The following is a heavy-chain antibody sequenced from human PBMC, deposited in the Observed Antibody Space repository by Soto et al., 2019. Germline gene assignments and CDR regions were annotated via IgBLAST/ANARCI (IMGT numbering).Heavy chain of an antibody. CDR3: ARGTIAVGLAAPDY. J-gene: IGHJ4*02. CDR1: GGSIDNSHSF. Sequence: PSETLSLTCDVSGGSIDNSHSFWGWVRQPPGRGLEFLGSVYYSGSTNYNPSLKSRVTISVDTSKNQFSLKLSSVTAADTAVYYCARGTIAVGLAAPDYWGQGTLVTVSS. CDR2: VYYSGST. V-gene: IGHV4-39*07. D-gene: IGHD3-9*01.